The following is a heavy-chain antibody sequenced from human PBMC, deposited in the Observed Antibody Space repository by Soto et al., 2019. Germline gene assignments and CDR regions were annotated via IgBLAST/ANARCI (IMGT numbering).Heavy chain of an antibody. CDR1: GYTFNTYS. Sequence: QVPLVQSGAEVKKPGASVKVSCKASGYTFNTYSISWVRQAPGQGLEWMGWISGYNGDTHYAQKFQGRVTMTTDTSTSTAYMELRSLRSDDTAMYYCARENVLSYVDTAMVDYFDYWGQGTLVTVSS. CDR3: ARENVLSYVDTAMVDYFDY. CDR2: ISGYNGDT. V-gene: IGHV1-18*01. D-gene: IGHD5-18*01. J-gene: IGHJ4*02.